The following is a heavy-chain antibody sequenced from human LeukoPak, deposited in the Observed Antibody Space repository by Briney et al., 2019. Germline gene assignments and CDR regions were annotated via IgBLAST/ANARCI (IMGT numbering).Heavy chain of an antibody. J-gene: IGHJ4*02. Sequence: SETLSLTCTVSGGSVSSSSFSWGWIRQPPGKGLEWIGRIFYSGGTYYNPSLMSRATISVDTSKNQFSLKLSSVTAADTAVYYCARQGGYNYGNFDYWGQGTLVTVSS. CDR1: GGSVSSSSFS. V-gene: IGHV4-39*01. D-gene: IGHD5-18*01. CDR2: IFYSGGT. CDR3: ARQGGYNYGNFDY.